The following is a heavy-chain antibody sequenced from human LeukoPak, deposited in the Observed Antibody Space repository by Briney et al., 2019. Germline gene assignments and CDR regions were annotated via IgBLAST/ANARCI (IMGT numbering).Heavy chain of an antibody. J-gene: IGHJ6*03. CDR3: ARPSGSWNYAYYYMDV. D-gene: IGHD3-10*01. V-gene: IGHV3-66*02. Sequence: PGGSLRLSCAASGFTFSSNYMSWVRQAPGKGLEWVSVIYSGGSTYYSDSVKGRFTISRDNSKNTLYLQMNSLRAEDTAVYYCARPSGSWNYAYYYMDVWGKGTTVTVSS. CDR1: GFTFSSNY. CDR2: IYSGGST.